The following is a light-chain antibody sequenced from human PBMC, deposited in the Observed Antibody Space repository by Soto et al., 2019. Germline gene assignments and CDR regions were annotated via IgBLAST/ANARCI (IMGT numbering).Light chain of an antibody. CDR2: KAS. Sequence: DIQMSQSPSTLSGPVGDRVTITCRASQTISSWLAWYQQKPGKAPKLLIYKASSLESGVPSRFSGSGSGTEFTLTISSLQPDDFATYYCQQYNSYSTFGQGTKVDIK. J-gene: IGKJ1*01. CDR3: QQYNSYST. V-gene: IGKV1-5*03. CDR1: QTISSW.